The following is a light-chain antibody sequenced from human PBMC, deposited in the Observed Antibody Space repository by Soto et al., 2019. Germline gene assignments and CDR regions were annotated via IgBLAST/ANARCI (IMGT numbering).Light chain of an antibody. Sequence: QLVLTQSPSASASLGASVKLTCTLSSGHSNYAIAWHQQQPEKGPRYLMKVNSGGSHIKGDGIPDRFSGSSSGAERYLFVSSLQSEDGADHYCQTWGTRSAIVVFGGGIQLTVL. V-gene: IGLV4-69*01. CDR3: QTWGTRSAIVV. CDR1: SGHSNYA. CDR2: VNSGGSH. J-gene: IGLJ7*01.